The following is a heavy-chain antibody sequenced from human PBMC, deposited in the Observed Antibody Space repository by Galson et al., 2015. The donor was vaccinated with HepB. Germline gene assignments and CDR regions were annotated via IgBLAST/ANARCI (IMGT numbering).Heavy chain of an antibody. D-gene: IGHD4-17*01. CDR3: TRGSGVGGDYGTITKYYFDY. CDR1: GFTFGDYA. CDR2: IRSKAYGGTT. J-gene: IGHJ4*02. Sequence: SLRLSCAASGFTFGDYAMSWFRQAPGKGLEWVGFIRSKAYGGTTEYAASVKGRFTISRDDSKSIAYLQMNSLKTEDTAVYYCTRGSGVGGDYGTITKYYFDYWGQGTLVTVSS. V-gene: IGHV3-49*03.